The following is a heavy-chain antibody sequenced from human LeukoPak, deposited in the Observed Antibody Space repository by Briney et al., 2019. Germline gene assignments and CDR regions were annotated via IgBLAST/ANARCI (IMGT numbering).Heavy chain of an antibody. V-gene: IGHV4-39*07. CDR3: AREPVYYYDSSGPFDF. CDR1: GGSISSDSYY. Sequence: PSETLSLTCAVSGGSISSDSYYWGWIRQPPGKGLEWIGNIYYSGSTYCNPSLKSRVTISVDTSKNQFSLKLNSVTAADTAVYYCAREPVYYYDSSGPFDFWGQGNLVTVSS. J-gene: IGHJ4*02. CDR2: IYYSGST. D-gene: IGHD3-22*01.